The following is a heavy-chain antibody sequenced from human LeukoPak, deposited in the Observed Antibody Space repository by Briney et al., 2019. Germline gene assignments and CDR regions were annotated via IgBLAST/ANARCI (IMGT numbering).Heavy chain of an antibody. Sequence: GGSLRLSCAASGFIVSNKYMSWVRQAPGKGLEWVSVIYSGTNTYYADSVQGRFTISRDTSRNTLYLQMNGLRAEDTAVYYCTRLGPYYFDSWGQGTLVIVSS. CDR3: TRLGPYYFDS. V-gene: IGHV3-53*01. CDR1: GFIVSNKY. D-gene: IGHD3-16*01. J-gene: IGHJ4*02. CDR2: IYSGTNT.